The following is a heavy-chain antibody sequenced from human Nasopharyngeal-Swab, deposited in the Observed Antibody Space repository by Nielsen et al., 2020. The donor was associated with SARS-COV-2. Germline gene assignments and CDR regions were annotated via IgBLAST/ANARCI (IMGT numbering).Heavy chain of an antibody. Sequence: KVSCKGSGYSFTSYWIGWVRQMPGKGLEWMGIIYPGDSDTRYSPSFQGQVTISADKSISTAYLQWSSLKASDTAMCYCARHSPTDPGYFQHWGQGTLVTVSS. V-gene: IGHV5-51*01. CDR2: IYPGDSDT. CDR1: GYSFTSYW. CDR3: ARHSPTDPGYFQH. J-gene: IGHJ1*01.